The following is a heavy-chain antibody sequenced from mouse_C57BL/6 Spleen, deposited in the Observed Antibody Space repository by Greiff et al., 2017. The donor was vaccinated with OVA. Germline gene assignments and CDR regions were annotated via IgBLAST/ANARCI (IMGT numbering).Heavy chain of an antibody. J-gene: IGHJ3*01. D-gene: IGHD1-1*01. CDR3: ARGEGLYSGSFPAWFAY. CDR2: IYPGSGST. Sequence: VQLQQSGAELVKPGASVKMSCKASGYTFTSYWITWVQQRPGQGLEWIGDIYPGSGSTNYNEKFKSKATLTVDTSSSTAYMQLSSLTSEDSAVYYCARGEGLYSGSFPAWFAYWGQGTLVTVSA. V-gene: IGHV1-55*01. CDR1: GYTFTSYW.